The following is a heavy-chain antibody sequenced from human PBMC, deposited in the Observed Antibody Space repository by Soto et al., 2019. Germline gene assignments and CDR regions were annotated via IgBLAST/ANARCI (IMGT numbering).Heavy chain of an antibody. J-gene: IGHJ4*02. D-gene: IGHD6-19*01. Sequence: KPPRASVKVSCKASGYTFTSYYMHWVRQAPGQGLEWMGIINPSGGSTSYAQKFQGRVAMTRDTSTSTVYMELSSLRSEDTAVYYCARDYGIAVAGPRRYFDYWGQGTLVTVSS. CDR1: GYTFTSYY. V-gene: IGHV1-46*01. CDR2: INPSGGST. CDR3: ARDYGIAVAGPRRYFDY.